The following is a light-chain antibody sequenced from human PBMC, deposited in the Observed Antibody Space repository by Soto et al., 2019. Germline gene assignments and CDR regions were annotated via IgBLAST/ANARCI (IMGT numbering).Light chain of an antibody. Sequence: ILMTQSPATLSVSPGERATLSCRASQSVSNALAWYQQKPGQAPRLLIYDASTRATGIPARFSGSGSGTEFTLTISGLQPEDFAVYYGKQYNYWPPWTCGQGTKVEIK. J-gene: IGKJ1*01. CDR3: KQYNYWPPWT. CDR2: DAS. CDR1: QSVSNA. V-gene: IGKV3-15*01.